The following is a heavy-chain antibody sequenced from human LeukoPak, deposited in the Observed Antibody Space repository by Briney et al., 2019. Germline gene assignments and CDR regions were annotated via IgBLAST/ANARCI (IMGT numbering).Heavy chain of an antibody. CDR3: AKDLNLRGYCDY. D-gene: IGHD1-14*01. Sequence: GGSLRLSCAASGFTFSSYAMSWVRQAPRKGLEWVSAISGSGGSTYYADSVKGRFTISRDNSKNTLYLQMNSLRAEDTAVYYCAKDLNLRGYCDYWGQGTLVTVSS. CDR2: ISGSGGST. V-gene: IGHV3-23*01. J-gene: IGHJ4*02. CDR1: GFTFSSYA.